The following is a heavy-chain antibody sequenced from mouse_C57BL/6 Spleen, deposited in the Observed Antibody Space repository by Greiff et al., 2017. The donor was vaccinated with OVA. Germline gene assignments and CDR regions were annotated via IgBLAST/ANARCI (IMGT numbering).Heavy chain of an antibody. CDR3: AREGITTVVARNYFDY. Sequence: EVKLVESGPGLVKPSQSLSLTCSVTGYSITSGYYWNWIRQFPGNKLEWMGYISYDGSNNYNPSLKNRISITRDTSKNQFFLKLNSVTTEDTATYYCAREGITTVVARNYFDYWGQGTTLTVSS. CDR2: ISYDGSN. D-gene: IGHD1-1*01. J-gene: IGHJ2*01. CDR1: GYSITSGYY. V-gene: IGHV3-6*01.